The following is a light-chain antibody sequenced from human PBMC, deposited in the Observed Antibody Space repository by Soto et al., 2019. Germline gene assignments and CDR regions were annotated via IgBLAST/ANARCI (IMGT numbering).Light chain of an antibody. J-gene: IGKJ5*01. CDR3: QQYNQGIT. CDR1: QSVSNNY. CDR2: AAS. V-gene: IGKV3D-7*01. Sequence: DNVLTQSPYTLSLSPGERATLSCMASQSVSNNYLAWYQQKPGQAPRLLIYAASNRATGVPARFSGSWSGTEFTLTITSLQSEDFAVYYCQQYNQGITFGQGTRLENK.